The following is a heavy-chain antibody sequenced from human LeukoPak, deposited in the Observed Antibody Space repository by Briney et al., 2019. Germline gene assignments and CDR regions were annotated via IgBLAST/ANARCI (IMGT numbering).Heavy chain of an antibody. J-gene: IGHJ4*02. V-gene: IGHV3-7*03. CDR2: IKQDGSDK. D-gene: IGHD6-19*01. Sequence: GGSLRLSCAASVFTFSSYWMSWVRQAPGKGLEWVANIKQDGSDKYYVDSVKGRFTISRVSAKNSVYLEMNSLGAEDTAVYYCARTAPPAVGGPIGYWGQGTLVPVTS. CDR3: ARTAPPAVGGPIGY. CDR1: VFTFSSYW.